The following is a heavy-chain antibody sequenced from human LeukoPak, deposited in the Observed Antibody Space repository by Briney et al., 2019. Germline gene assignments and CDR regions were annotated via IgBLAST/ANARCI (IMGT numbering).Heavy chain of an antibody. V-gene: IGHV1-2*02. CDR3: ARESGVGQRTRNYYYYMDV. CDR2: INPNSGGT. CDR1: GYTFTGYY. Sequence: ASVKVSCKASGYTFTGYYMHWVRQAPGQGLEWMGWINPNSGGTNYAQKFQGRVTMTRDTSISTAYMELSRLRSDDTAVYYCARESGVGQRTRNYYYYMDVWGKGTTVTVSS. D-gene: IGHD3-10*01. J-gene: IGHJ6*03.